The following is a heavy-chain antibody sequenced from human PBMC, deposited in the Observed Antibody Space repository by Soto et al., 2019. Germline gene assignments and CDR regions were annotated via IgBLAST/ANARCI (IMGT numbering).Heavy chain of an antibody. CDR1: GGTFSSYA. D-gene: IGHD3-9*01. V-gene: IGHV1-69*13. CDR2: IIPIFGTA. J-gene: IGHJ4*02. CDR3: ARPSGLEYYDILTGYYPLGY. Sequence: ASVKVSCKASGGTFSSYAISWVRQAPGRGLEWMGGIIPIFGTANYAQKFQGRVTITADESTSTAYMELSSLRSEDTAVYYCARPSGLEYYDILTGYYPLGYWGQGTLVTVSS.